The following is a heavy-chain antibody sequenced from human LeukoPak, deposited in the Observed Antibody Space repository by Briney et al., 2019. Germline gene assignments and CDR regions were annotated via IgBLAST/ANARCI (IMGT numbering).Heavy chain of an antibody. CDR3: ARAYKKQWLVSN. CDR2: IYYSGST. J-gene: IGHJ4*02. D-gene: IGHD6-19*01. CDR1: GGSISSGDYY. V-gene: IGHV4-30-4*08. Sequence: SQTLSLTCTVSGGSISSGDYYWSWIRQPPGKGLEWIGYIYYSGSTYYNPSLKSRVTISVDTFKNQFSLKLSSVTAADTAVYYCARAYKKQWLVSNWGQGTLVTVSS.